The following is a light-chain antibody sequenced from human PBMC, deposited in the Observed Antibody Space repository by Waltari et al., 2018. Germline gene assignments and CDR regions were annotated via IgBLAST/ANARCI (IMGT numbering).Light chain of an antibody. CDR2: EVT. CDR3: CSYAGSHTFYI. CDR1: SSDIGGYKY. J-gene: IGLJ1*01. Sequence: QAALTQPRSVSGSPGQSVTISCNGSSSDIGGYKYVSWYQHHPGTAPKLIIAEVTKRPSGFSVRFSGSKSGNTASLTISGLRSEDEADYYCCSYAGSHTFYIFGTGT. V-gene: IGLV2-11*01.